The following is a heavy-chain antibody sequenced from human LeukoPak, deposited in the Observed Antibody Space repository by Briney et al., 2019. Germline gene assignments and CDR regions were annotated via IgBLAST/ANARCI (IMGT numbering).Heavy chain of an antibody. CDR1: KFVFSDYY. V-gene: IGHV3-11*01. J-gene: IGHJ4*02. D-gene: IGHD3-10*01. CDR3: AREMEGEYGSGTFFDL. CDR2: PSDSGSTI. Sequence: RPAGTLRLSCAASKFVFSDYYMSWIPQGPGKGRVGVSNPSDSGSTIYYADSVKGRFTIYRDNIKNSLYLQMNGLRAEDTDVYCCAREMEGEYGSGTFFDLWGQGNMVTVSS.